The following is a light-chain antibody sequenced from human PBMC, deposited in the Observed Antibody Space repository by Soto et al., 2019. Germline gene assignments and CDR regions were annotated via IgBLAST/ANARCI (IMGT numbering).Light chain of an antibody. Sequence: QSALTQPASVSDSPGQSITISCTGTSXDVGGSNFVSWYQQHPGKPPKLIIYDVANRPSGVSNRFSGSKSGSTASLIISRLQTEDEADYYCVSYTSSTTYVSGTGTNVTVL. CDR1: SXDVGGSNF. V-gene: IGLV2-14*03. CDR2: DVA. CDR3: VSYTSSTTYV. J-gene: IGLJ1*01.